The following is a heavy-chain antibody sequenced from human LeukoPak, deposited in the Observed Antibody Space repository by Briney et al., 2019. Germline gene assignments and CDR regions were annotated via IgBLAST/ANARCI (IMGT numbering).Heavy chain of an antibody. J-gene: IGHJ6*02. CDR1: GGSIRSYC. V-gene: IGHV4-59*08. CDR2: IYDSGST. CDR3: ARLWGTGRIKDV. Sequence: SETLSLTCSVSGGSIRSYCWSWIRQPPGGGLERIAYIYDSGSTNYNPSLKSRVIISVDTSKNQVSLKMTSVTAADTALYYCARLWGTGRIKDVWGQGTTVTVSS. D-gene: IGHD1-26*01.